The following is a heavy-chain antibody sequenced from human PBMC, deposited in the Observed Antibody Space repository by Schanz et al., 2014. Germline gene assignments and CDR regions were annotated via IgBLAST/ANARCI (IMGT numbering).Heavy chain of an antibody. D-gene: IGHD2-2*01. J-gene: IGHJ6*03. CDR3: ARVHSTSLERGSHYYMDV. CDR2: ITYSGGT. CDR1: GGSISSYY. Sequence: QVQLQESGPGLVRPSETLSLTCTVSGGSISSYYWSWIRQSPGKGPEWIGYITYSGGTNHNASLKSRVTISVDTAKNQSSRKGTSVTAADTAIYYGARVHSTSLERGSHYYMDVWGKGTTVTVSS. V-gene: IGHV4-59*01.